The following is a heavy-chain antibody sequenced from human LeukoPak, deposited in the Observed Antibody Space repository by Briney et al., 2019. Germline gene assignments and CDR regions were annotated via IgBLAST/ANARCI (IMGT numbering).Heavy chain of an antibody. D-gene: IGHD3-22*01. V-gene: IGHV3-73*01. Sequence: GGSLRLSCAASGFTFSGSAMHWVRQASGKGPEWVGRIRSKANSYATAYAASVKGRFTISRDDSKNTAYLQMNSLKTEDTAVYYCTTTSLTYYYDSSGYRPGVVDYWGQGTLVTVSS. CDR1: GFTFSGSA. J-gene: IGHJ4*02. CDR3: TTTSLTYYYDSSGYRPGVVDY. CDR2: IRSKANSYAT.